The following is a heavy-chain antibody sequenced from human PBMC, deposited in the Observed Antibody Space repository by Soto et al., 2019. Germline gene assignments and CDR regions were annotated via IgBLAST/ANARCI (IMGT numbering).Heavy chain of an antibody. CDR1: GYSFNSYY. Sequence: ASVKVSCKASGYSFNSYYMHWVRQAPGQGPEWMGVINPSGASTSYAQKFQGRVTMTRDTSTSTVYMELSSLRSEDTAVYYCAKDGLQLWLHPIFDYWGQGTLVTVSS. CDR3: AKDGLQLWLHPIFDY. D-gene: IGHD5-18*01. J-gene: IGHJ4*02. V-gene: IGHV1-46*02. CDR2: INPSGAST.